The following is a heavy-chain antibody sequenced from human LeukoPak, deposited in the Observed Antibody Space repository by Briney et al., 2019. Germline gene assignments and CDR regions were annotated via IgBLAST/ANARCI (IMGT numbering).Heavy chain of an antibody. CDR1: GFTFSNAW. Sequence: GGSLRLSCAASGFTFSNAWTSWVRQAPGKGLEWVGRIKSKTDGGTTDYAAPVKGRFTISRDDSKNTLYLQMNSLKTEDTAVYYCTTSPIVVPGDAFDIWGQGTMVTVSS. CDR3: TTSPIVVPGDAFDI. CDR2: IKSKTDGGTT. V-gene: IGHV3-15*01. J-gene: IGHJ3*02. D-gene: IGHD3-22*01.